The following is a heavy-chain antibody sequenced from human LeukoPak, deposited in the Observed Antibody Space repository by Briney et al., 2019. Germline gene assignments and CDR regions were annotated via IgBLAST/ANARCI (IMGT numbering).Heavy chain of an antibody. Sequence: SETLSLTCTVSGDSISSSNYYWGWIRQPPGKGLEWIGSISNGGNIYYNPSLKSRVTISVDTSENQFSLKLNSVTAADTAVYYCARGLLYSGSFSRNWFDSWGHGTLVTVSS. D-gene: IGHD1-26*01. J-gene: IGHJ5*01. CDR3: ARGLLYSGSFSRNWFDS. CDR2: ISNGGNI. CDR1: GDSISSSNYY. V-gene: IGHV4-39*01.